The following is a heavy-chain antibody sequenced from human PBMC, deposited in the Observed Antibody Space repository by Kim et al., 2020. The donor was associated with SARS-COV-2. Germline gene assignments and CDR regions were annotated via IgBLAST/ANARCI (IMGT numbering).Heavy chain of an antibody. V-gene: IGHV4-34*01. CDR2: INHSGST. CDR3: ARSVGYCSGGSCYSVRGGYYYYYGMDV. Sequence: SETLSLTCAVYGGSFSGYYWSWIRQPPGKGLEWIGEINHSGSTNYNPSLKSRVTISVDTSKNQFSLKLSSVTAADTAVYYCARSVGYCSGGSCYSVRGGYYYYYGMDVWGQGTTVTVSS. CDR1: GGSFSGYY. D-gene: IGHD2-15*01. J-gene: IGHJ6*02.